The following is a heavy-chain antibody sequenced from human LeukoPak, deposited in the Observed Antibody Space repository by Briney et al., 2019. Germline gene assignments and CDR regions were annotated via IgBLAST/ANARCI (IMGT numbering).Heavy chain of an antibody. V-gene: IGHV4-61*02. CDR2: IYSTGST. Sequence: SQTLSLTCTVSGGSISSGGYYWSWIRQPAGKGLEYIGRIYSTGSTNYNPSLRSRVTISVDTSKNHFSLKLTSVTAADTAVYYCGSRRTAMFGVIKGPIDYWGQGTLVTVSS. CDR1: GGSISSGGYY. CDR3: GSRRTAMFGVIKGPIDY. D-gene: IGHD3-3*01. J-gene: IGHJ4*02.